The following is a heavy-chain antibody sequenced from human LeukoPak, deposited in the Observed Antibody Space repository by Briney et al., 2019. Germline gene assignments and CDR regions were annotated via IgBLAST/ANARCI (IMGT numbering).Heavy chain of an antibody. V-gene: IGHV3-23*01. CDR2: ISASRGST. CDR1: GFTFSTYD. D-gene: IGHD3-10*01. Sequence: GGSLRLSCAASGFTFSTYDMTWVRQAPGKGLEWVSAISASRGSTYYADSVKGRFTISRGNFKNTLYLQMNSLRAEDTAIYYCANPFYGSGPRGYWGQGTLVTVSS. J-gene: IGHJ4*02. CDR3: ANPFYGSGPRGY.